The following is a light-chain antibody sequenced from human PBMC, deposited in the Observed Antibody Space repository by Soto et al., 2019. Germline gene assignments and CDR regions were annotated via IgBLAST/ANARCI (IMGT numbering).Light chain of an antibody. CDR1: QSISSY. V-gene: IGKV1-39*01. Sequence: DIQMTQSPSSLSASVGDGVTITCRASQSISSYVSWYKQNPGKAPKFMSYAASRLESGVPSRFSGSRSGTDFTLTVSGLKPEDFETYYCQQLSSYPSTFGGGTKVDIK. CDR3: QQLSSYPST. CDR2: AAS. J-gene: IGKJ4*01.